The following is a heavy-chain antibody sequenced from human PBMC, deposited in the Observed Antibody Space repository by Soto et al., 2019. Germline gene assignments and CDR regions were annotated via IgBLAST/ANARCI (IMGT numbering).Heavy chain of an antibody. CDR2: INHSGST. D-gene: IGHD3-3*01. J-gene: IGHJ6*02. V-gene: IGHV4-34*01. Sequence: PSETLSLTCAVYGGSFSGYYWSWIRQPPGKGLEWIGEINHSGSTNYNPSLKSRVTISVDTSKNQFSLKLSSVTAADTAVYYCARSVDFWSGYPPFQYYYGMDVRGQGTTVTVSS. CDR1: GGSFSGYY. CDR3: ARSVDFWSGYPPFQYYYGMDV.